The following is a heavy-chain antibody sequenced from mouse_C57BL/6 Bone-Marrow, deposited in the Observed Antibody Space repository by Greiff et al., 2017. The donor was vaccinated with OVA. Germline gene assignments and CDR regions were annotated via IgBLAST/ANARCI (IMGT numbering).Heavy chain of an antibody. D-gene: IGHD2-2*01. CDR3: ARWFLYYFDY. V-gene: IGHV1-26*01. J-gene: IGHJ2*01. CDR1: GYTFTDYY. Sequence: EVQLQQSGPELVKPGASVKISCKASGYTFTDYYMNWVKQSHGKSLEWIGDINPNNGGTSYNQKFKGKATLTVDKSSSTAYMELRSLTSEDSAVYYCARWFLYYFDYWGKGTTLTVSS. CDR2: INPNNGGT.